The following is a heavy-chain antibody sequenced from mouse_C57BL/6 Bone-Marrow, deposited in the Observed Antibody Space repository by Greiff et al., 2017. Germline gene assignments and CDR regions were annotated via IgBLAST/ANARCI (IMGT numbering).Heavy chain of an antibody. J-gene: IGHJ1*03. Sequence: VQLQQSGAELVKPGASVKLSCTASGYTFTEYTIHWVKQRSGQGLEWIGWFYPGSGSIKYTEKFKDNATLTADKSSSTVYMELSRLKSEDSAVYFGARHGVAHWYFEVWGTGTTVTVSS. CDR3: ARHGVAHWYFEV. V-gene: IGHV1-62-2*01. CDR1: GYTFTEYT. D-gene: IGHD1-1*02. CDR2: FYPGSGSI.